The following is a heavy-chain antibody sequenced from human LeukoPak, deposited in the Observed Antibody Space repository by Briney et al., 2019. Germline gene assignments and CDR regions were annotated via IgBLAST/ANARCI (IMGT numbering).Heavy chain of an antibody. CDR2: IYYSGST. J-gene: IGHJ4*02. D-gene: IGHD3-16*02. CDR3: ARYVWGSYPTFEDY. Sequence: SETPSLTCTVSGGSISSYYWSWIRQPPGKGLEWIGYIYYSGSTSYNPSLKSRVTISVDTSKNQFSLKLSSVTAADTAVYYCARYVWGSYPTFEDYWGQGTLVTVSS. CDR1: GGSISSYY. V-gene: IGHV4-59*01.